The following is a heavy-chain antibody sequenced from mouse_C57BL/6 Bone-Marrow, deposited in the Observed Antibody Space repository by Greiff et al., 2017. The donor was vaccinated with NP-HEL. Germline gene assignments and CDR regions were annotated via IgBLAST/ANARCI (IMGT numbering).Heavy chain of an antibody. CDR2: IDPETGGP. CDR1: GYTFTDYE. V-gene: IGHV1-15*01. Sequence: VQLQQSGAELVRPGASVTLSCKASGYTFTDYEMHWVKQTPVHGLEWIGAIDPETGGPAYNQKFKGKAILTADKSSSPAYMDLRSLTSEGSALCYCTRGKDYFAMDCWGQGTSVTVSS. J-gene: IGHJ4*01. CDR3: TRGKDYFAMDC.